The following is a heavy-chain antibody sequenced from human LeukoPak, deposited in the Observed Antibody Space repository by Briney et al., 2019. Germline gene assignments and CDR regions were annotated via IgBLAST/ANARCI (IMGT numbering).Heavy chain of an antibody. V-gene: IGHV1-24*01. CDR3: ARAPATYGIDDY. CDR1: GYTLTELS. Sequence: GASVKVSCKVSGYTLTELSMHWVRQAPGKGLEWMGGFDPEDGETIYAQKFQGRVTMTEDTSTDTAYMELSSLRSEDTAVYFCARAPATYGIDDYWGQGTLVIVSS. CDR2: FDPEDGET. D-gene: IGHD1-26*01. J-gene: IGHJ4*02.